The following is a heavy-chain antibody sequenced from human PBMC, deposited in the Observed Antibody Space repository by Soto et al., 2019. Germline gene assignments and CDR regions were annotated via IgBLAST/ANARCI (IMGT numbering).Heavy chain of an antibody. CDR2: IKQDGSEK. CDR1: GFTFSSYW. CDR3: ASHSSSWPYYYYYYMDV. D-gene: IGHD6-13*01. Sequence: GGSLRLSCAASGFTFSSYWMSWVRQAPGKGLEWVANIKQDGSEKYYVDSVKGRFTISRDNAKNSLYLQMNSLRAEDTAVYYCASHSSSWPYYYYYYMDVWGKGTTVTVSS. V-gene: IGHV3-7*01. J-gene: IGHJ6*03.